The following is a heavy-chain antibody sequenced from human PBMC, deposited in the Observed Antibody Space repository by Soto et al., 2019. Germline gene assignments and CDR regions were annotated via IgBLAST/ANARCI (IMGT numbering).Heavy chain of an antibody. CDR3: ARGSPTTVTTWFDP. V-gene: IGHV1-69*01. D-gene: IGHD4-17*01. J-gene: IGHJ5*02. CDR1: GGTFTNFA. Sequence: QVQPVQSGAEVKKPGSSVKVSCKASGGTFTNFAISWVRQAPGQGLEWMGGIIPVFGKAKYAQRFQGRVKFTADESTSTAYMEVNSLTSDDTAVYYCARGSPTTVTTWFDPWGQGTLVTVSS. CDR2: IIPVFGKA.